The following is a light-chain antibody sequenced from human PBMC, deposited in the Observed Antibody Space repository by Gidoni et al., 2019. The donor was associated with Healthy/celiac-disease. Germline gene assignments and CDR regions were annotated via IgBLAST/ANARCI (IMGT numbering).Light chain of an antibody. J-gene: IGLJ2*01. V-gene: IGLV2-23*02. CDR1: SSDVGSYNL. CDR3: CSYAGSSTSVV. Sequence: QSALTQPASVSGSPGRSITISCTGTSSDVGSYNLVSWYQQHPGKAPKLMSYEVSKRPSGVSNRFSGSKSGNTASLTISGLQAEDEADYYCCSYAGSSTSVVFGGGTKLTVL. CDR2: EVS.